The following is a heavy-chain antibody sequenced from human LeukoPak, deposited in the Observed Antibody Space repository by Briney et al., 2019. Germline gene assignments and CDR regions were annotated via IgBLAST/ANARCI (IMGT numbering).Heavy chain of an antibody. D-gene: IGHD3-10*01. CDR3: AREKRGSGSYSLLPHWFDP. J-gene: IGHJ5*02. Sequence: AGGSLRLSCAASGFTFSSYSMNWVRQAPGKGLEWVSSISSSSSYIYYADSVKGRFTISRDNAKNSLYLQMNSLRAEDTAVYYCAREKRGSGSYSLLPHWFDPWGQGTLVTVSS. V-gene: IGHV3-21*01. CDR1: GFTFSSYS. CDR2: ISSSSSYI.